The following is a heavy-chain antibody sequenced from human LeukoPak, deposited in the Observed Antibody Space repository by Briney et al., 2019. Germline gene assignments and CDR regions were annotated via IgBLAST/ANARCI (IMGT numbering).Heavy chain of an antibody. D-gene: IGHD5-24*01. Sequence: GGSLRLSCAASGFTFSSYAMSWVRQAPGKGLEWVANIKQDGSEKYYVDSVKGRFTISRDNAKNSLYLQMDSLRAEDTAVYYCARVEMATIGYWGQGTLVTVSS. CDR2: IKQDGSEK. CDR3: ARVEMATIGY. CDR1: GFTFSSYA. V-gene: IGHV3-7*03. J-gene: IGHJ4*02.